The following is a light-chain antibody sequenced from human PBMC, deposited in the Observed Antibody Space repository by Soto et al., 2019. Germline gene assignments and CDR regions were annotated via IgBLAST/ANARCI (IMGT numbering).Light chain of an antibody. V-gene: IGKV1-39*01. Sequence: DIQMTQSPSALSASVGDRVTITCRASQSIRSYLNWYPQKPGKAPKLLIYAASSLQSGIPSRFSGSGSGTDFTLTISSLQPEDFATYYCQQSYSTLYTFGQGTKLEIK. CDR1: QSIRSY. J-gene: IGKJ2*01. CDR3: QQSYSTLYT. CDR2: AAS.